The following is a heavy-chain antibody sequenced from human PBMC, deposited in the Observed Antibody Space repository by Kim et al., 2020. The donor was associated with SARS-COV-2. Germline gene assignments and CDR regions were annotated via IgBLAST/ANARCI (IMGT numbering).Heavy chain of an antibody. J-gene: IGHJ6*02. Sequence: GGSLRLSCAASGFTFSSYEMNWVRQAPGKGLEWVSYISSSGSTIYYADSVKGRFTISRDNAKNSLYLQMNSLRAEDTAVYYCARVPTVVSWVHPRRGMDVWGQGTTVTVSS. V-gene: IGHV3-48*03. CDR2: ISSSGSTI. D-gene: IGHD1-1*01. CDR1: GFTFSSYE. CDR3: ARVPTVVSWVHPRRGMDV.